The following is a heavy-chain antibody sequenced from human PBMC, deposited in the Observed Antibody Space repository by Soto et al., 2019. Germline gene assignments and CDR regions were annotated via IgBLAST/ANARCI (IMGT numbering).Heavy chain of an antibody. CDR3: ARGSYSSSHWSRPYYYYYYMDV. V-gene: IGHV3-64D*08. CDR1: GFRFSDYA. CDR2: ISSNGGST. D-gene: IGHD6-6*01. J-gene: IGHJ6*03. Sequence: PGGSLRLSCTASGFRFSDYAMTWVRQAPGKGLEYVSAISSNGGSTYYADSVKGRFTISRDNSKNTLYLQMSSLRAEDTAVYYCARGSYSSSHWSRPYYYYYYMDVWGKGTTVTVSS.